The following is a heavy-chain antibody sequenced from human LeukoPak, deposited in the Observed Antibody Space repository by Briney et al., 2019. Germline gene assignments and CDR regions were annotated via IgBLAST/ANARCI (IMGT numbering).Heavy chain of an antibody. CDR3: AKCSGGSCYLPFDS. V-gene: IGHV3-30-3*01. J-gene: IGHJ4*02. CDR1: GFTFSSYA. CDR2: ISYDGSNK. Sequence: PGGSLRLSCEASGFTFSSYAMHWVRQAPGKGLEWVAVISYDGSNKYYADSVKGRFTISRDNSKNTLYLQMNSLRAEDTAVYYCAKCSGGSCYLPFDSWGQGTLVTVSS. D-gene: IGHD2-15*01.